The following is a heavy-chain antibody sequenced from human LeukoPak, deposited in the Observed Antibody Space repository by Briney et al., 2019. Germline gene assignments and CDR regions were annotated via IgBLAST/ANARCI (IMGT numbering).Heavy chain of an antibody. J-gene: IGHJ6*02. CDR3: ASSVARGYYYYGMDV. CDR1: GFSFRKYA. V-gene: IGHV3-23*01. CDR2: ISGGGGST. D-gene: IGHD6-19*01. Sequence: GGSLRLSCAASGFSFRKYAMSWVRQAPGKGLEWVSSISGGGGSTYYADSVKGRFTISRDNSKNTLYLQMNSLRAEDTAVYYCASSVARGYYYYGMDVWGQGTTVTVSS.